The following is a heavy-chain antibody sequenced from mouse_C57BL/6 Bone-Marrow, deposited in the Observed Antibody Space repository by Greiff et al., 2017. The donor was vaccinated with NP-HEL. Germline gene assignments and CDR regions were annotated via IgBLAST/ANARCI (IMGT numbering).Heavy chain of an antibody. D-gene: IGHD2-5*01. CDR3: ARHRNSNSYFDY. CDR1: GFTFSSYG. V-gene: IGHV5-6*01. J-gene: IGHJ2*01. Sequence: EVKVVESGGDLVKPGGSLKLSCAASGFTFSSYGMSWVRQTPDKRLEWVATISSGGSYTYYPDSVKGRFTISRDNAKNTLYLQMSSLKSEDTAMYYCARHRNSNSYFDYWGQGTTLTVSS. CDR2: ISSGGSYT.